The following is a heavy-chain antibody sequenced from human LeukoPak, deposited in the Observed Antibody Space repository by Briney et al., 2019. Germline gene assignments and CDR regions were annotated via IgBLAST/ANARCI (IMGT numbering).Heavy chain of an antibody. CDR3: ARGPPSPHYDFWSGYYFGVSWFDP. CDR1: GGSISSYY. Sequence: PSETLSLTCTVSGGSISSYYRSWIRQPPGKGLEWIGYIYYSGSTNYNPSLKSRVTISVDTSKNQFSLKLSSVTAADTAVYYCARGPPSPHYDFWSGYYFGVSWFDPWGQGTLVTVSS. D-gene: IGHD3-3*01. J-gene: IGHJ5*02. V-gene: IGHV4-59*01. CDR2: IYYSGST.